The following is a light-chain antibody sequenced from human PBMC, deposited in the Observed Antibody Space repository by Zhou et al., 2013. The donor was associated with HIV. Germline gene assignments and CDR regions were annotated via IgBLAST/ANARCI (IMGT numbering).Light chain of an antibody. CDR2: DAS. J-gene: IGKJ1*01. Sequence: IVLAQSPATLSLSPGERATLSCRVSQSVSNSVAWYQQKPGQAPRLLIYDASNRATGIPARFSGSGSGTDFTLTISSLEPEDFAVYYCHQRNNWPWTFGQGTKVEIK. V-gene: IGKV3-11*01. CDR3: HQRNNWPWT. CDR1: QSVSNS.